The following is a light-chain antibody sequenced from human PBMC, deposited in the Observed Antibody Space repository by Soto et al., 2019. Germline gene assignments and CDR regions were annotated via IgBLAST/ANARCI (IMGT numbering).Light chain of an antibody. CDR1: SSDVGGYNY. CDR2: DVA. V-gene: IGLV2-14*01. CDR3: SSYTSSNTYV. Sequence: QSALTQPASVSGSPRESITISSTGTSSDVGGYNYVSWYQQHPGKVPKLIIYDVANRPSGVSNRFSASKSGNTASLTISGLQAEDEADYYCSSYTSSNTYVFGTGTKVTVL. J-gene: IGLJ1*01.